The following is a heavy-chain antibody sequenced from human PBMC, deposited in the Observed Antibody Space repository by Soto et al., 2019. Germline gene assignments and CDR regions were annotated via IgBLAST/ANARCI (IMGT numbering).Heavy chain of an antibody. D-gene: IGHD2-2*01. J-gene: IGHJ4*02. CDR3: ARVSMPQPFNLHYYFDY. CDR1: GFTVSSNY. Sequence: GGSLRLSCAASGFTVSSNYMSWVRQAPGKGLEWVSVIYSGGSTYYADSVKGRFTISRDNSKNTLYLQMNSLRAEDTAVYYCARVSMPQPFNLHYYFDYWGQGTLVTVPQ. CDR2: IYSGGST. V-gene: IGHV3-53*01.